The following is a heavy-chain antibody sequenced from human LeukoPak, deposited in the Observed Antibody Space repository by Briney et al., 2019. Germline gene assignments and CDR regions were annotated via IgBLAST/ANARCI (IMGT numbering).Heavy chain of an antibody. CDR3: ASIYSSGWYGDAFDI. D-gene: IGHD6-19*01. Sequence: ASVKVSCKASGYTFTSYDINWVRQATGQGLEWMGWMNPNSGNTGYAQRFQGRVTMTRNTSISTAYMELSSLRSEDTAVYYCASIYSSGWYGDAFDIWGQGTMVTVSS. J-gene: IGHJ3*02. CDR1: GYTFTSYD. CDR2: MNPNSGNT. V-gene: IGHV1-8*01.